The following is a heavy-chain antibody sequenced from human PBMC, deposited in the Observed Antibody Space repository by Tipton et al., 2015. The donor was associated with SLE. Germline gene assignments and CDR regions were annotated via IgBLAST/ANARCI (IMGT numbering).Heavy chain of an antibody. V-gene: IGHV4-39*07. CDR3: AKDYNHDNADYN. CDR2: IHHSGST. Sequence: TLSLTCTVSVASINSSSYYCAWIRQPPGKGLEWIGEIHHSGSTNSNPSLKSRVTISVDKSKNQFSLKLSSVTVADTAVYYCAKDYNHDNADYNWGQGTLVIVSS. CDR1: VASINSSSYY. D-gene: IGHD4-17*01. J-gene: IGHJ4*02.